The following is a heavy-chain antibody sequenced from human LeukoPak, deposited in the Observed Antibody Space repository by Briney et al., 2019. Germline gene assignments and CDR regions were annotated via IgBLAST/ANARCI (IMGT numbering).Heavy chain of an antibody. V-gene: IGHV5-51*01. CDR1: GYSFNNHW. J-gene: IGHJ3*02. CDR2: YYPGDSDT. CDR3: ARERGRMACYPVGAFDI. Sequence: GESLKISCKGSGYSFNNHWIAWVRQMPGKGLEWMGVYYPGDSDTRHSPSFQGQVTISADKSISTAYLQWRGLKASDTAMYFCARERGRMACYPVGAFDIWGQGTMVTVSS. D-gene: IGHD3-16*02.